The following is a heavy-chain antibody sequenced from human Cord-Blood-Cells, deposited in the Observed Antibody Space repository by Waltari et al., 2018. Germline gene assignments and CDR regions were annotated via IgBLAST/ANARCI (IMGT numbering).Heavy chain of an antibody. CDR3: ARDPPGKQWLVPDY. D-gene: IGHD6-19*01. V-gene: IGHV3-30*04. J-gene: IGHJ4*02. CDR2: ISYDGSNK. CDR1: GFTFSRYA. Sequence: QVQLVESGGGVVQPGRSLRLSCAASGFTFSRYAVPWVRQAPGKGLEWVAVISYDGSNKYYADSVKGRFTISRDNSKNTLYLQMNSLRAEDTAVYYCARDPPGKQWLVPDYWGQGTLVTVSS.